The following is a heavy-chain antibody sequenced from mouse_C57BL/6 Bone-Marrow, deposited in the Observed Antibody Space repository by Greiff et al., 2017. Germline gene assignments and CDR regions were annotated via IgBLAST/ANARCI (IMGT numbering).Heavy chain of an antibody. D-gene: IGHD2-1*01. J-gene: IGHJ4*01. CDR2: IHPNSGST. Sequence: VKLKQPGAELVKPGASVKLSCKASGYTFTSYWMHWVKQRPGQGLEWIGMIHPNSGSTNYNEKFKSKATLTVDKSSSTAYMQLSSLTSEDSAVYYCARSSPLYYGNYSYAMDYWGQGTSVTVSS. CDR3: ARSSPLYYGNYSYAMDY. CDR1: GYTFTSYW. V-gene: IGHV1-64*01.